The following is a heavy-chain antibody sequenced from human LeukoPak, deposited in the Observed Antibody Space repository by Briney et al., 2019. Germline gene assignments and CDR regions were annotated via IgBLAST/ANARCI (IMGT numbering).Heavy chain of an antibody. D-gene: IGHD2/OR15-2a*01. J-gene: IGHJ4*02. CDR3: TRDATYYLRYGYFDY. Sequence: GGSLRLSCAASGFTFNSYSMNWVRQAPGKGLEWVSSINNVASHIYYAGSVRGRFTISRDNAKNSVYLQMNSLRAEDTAVYYCTRDATYYLRYGYFDYWGQGTLVTVSS. V-gene: IGHV3-21*01. CDR2: INNVASHI. CDR1: GFTFNSYS.